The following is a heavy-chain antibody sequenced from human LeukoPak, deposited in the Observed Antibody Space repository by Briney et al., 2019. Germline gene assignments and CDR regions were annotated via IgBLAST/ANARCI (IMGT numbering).Heavy chain of an antibody. CDR3: ARAGGSTSQDAFDI. CDR1: GGSISSGDYY. CDR2: IYYSGGT. Sequence: PSQTLSLTYTVSGGSISSGDYYWSWIRQPPGKGLEWIGYIYYSGGTYYNPSLKSRVTISVDTSKNQFSLKLSSVTAADTAVYYCARAGGSTSQDAFDIWGQGTMVTVSS. J-gene: IGHJ3*02. D-gene: IGHD2-2*01. V-gene: IGHV4-30-4*08.